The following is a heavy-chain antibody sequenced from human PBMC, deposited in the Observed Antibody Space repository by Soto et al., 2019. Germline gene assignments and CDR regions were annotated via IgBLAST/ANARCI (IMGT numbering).Heavy chain of an antibody. CDR1: GYTFTSYA. CDR2: INAGNGNT. CDR3: ARVPTYYYDSSGYYDY. J-gene: IGHJ4*02. D-gene: IGHD3-22*01. Sequence: ASVKVSCKASGYTFTSYAMHWVRQAPGQRLEWMGWINAGNGNTKYSQKFQGRVTITRDTSASTAYMELSSLRPEDTAVYYCARVPTYYYDSSGYYDYWGQGTLVTVSS. V-gene: IGHV1-3*01.